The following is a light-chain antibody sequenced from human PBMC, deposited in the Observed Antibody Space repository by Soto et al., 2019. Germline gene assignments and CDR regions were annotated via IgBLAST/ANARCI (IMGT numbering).Light chain of an antibody. J-gene: IGKJ2*01. CDR3: QQRSNWPLYT. V-gene: IGKV3-11*01. Sequence: EIVLTQSPATLSLSPGERATLSCGASQSVSSYLAWYQQKPGQAPRLLIYDASNRATGIPARFSGSGSGTDFTLTISSLEPEDFAVHHCQQRSNWPLYTFGQGTKLEIK. CDR1: QSVSSY. CDR2: DAS.